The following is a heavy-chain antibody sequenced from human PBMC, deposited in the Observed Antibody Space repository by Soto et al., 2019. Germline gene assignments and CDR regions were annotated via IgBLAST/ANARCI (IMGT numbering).Heavy chain of an antibody. CDR1: GFSFAGYA. D-gene: IGHD3-3*01. Sequence: LRLSCAASGFSFAGYALTWVRLAPGKGLEWVASISGGGGSTYYTDSVKGRFSISRDNSNRVVYLQMGSLTAGDTAVYYCAKTETFNGYYIAFDYWGQGTRVTVSS. CDR3: AKTETFNGYYIAFDY. V-gene: IGHV3-23*01. J-gene: IGHJ4*02. CDR2: ISGGGGST.